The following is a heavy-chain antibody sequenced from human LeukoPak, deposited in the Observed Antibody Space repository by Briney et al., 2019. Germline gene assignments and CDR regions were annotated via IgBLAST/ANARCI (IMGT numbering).Heavy chain of an antibody. D-gene: IGHD5-18*01. CDR3: ASGYSYGFDY. J-gene: IGHJ4*02. V-gene: IGHV1-69*05. Sequence: ASVKVSCKASGGTFSSYAISWARQAPGQGLEWMGRIIPIFGTANYAQKFQGRVTITTDESTSTAYMELSSLRSEDTAVYYCASGYSYGFDYWGQGTLVTVSS. CDR1: GGTFSSYA. CDR2: IIPIFGTA.